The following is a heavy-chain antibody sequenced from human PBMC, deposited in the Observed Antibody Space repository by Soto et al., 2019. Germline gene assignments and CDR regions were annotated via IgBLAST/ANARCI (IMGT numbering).Heavy chain of an antibody. D-gene: IGHD4-17*01. Sequence: GESLKILRKGSGYRLTRYWISWVRQMPGKGLEWMGRIDPSDSYTNYSPSFQGHVTISADKSISTAYLQWSGLKASDTAMYYCARHLSGDYYYYYGMDVWGQGTTVTVSS. V-gene: IGHV5-10-1*01. CDR1: GYRLTRYW. J-gene: IGHJ6*02. CDR2: IDPSDSYT. CDR3: ARHLSGDYYYYYGMDV.